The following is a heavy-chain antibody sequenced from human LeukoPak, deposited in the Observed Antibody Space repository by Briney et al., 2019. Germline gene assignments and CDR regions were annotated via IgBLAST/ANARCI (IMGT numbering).Heavy chain of an antibody. CDR1: GGSINNYF. V-gene: IGHV4-59*01. Sequence: SETLSLTCAVSGGSINNYFWSWIRQPPGKGLEWIRYISYSGSTNYNPSLKSRVTISVDTSKNQFSLKLNSVTTADTAVYYCARDNYGGVTKFDPWGQGALVTVSS. D-gene: IGHD3-16*01. CDR3: ARDNYGGVTKFDP. J-gene: IGHJ5*02. CDR2: ISYSGST.